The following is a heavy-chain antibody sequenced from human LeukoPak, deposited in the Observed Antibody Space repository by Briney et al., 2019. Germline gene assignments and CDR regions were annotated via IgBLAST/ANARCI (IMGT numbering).Heavy chain of an antibody. Sequence: SETLSLTCTVSGGSVSSGSYYWSWIRQPPGKGLEWIGYIYYSGSTKYNPSLKSRVTISVDTSKNQFSLKLSSVTAADTAVYFCAGVIAAAGLYGMDVWGQGTTVTVSS. J-gene: IGHJ6*02. CDR3: AGVIAAAGLYGMDV. V-gene: IGHV4-61*01. D-gene: IGHD6-13*01. CDR2: IYYSGST. CDR1: GGSVSSGSYY.